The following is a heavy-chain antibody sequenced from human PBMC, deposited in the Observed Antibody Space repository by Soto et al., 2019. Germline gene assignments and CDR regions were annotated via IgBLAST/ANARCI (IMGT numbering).Heavy chain of an antibody. V-gene: IGHV3-7*01. Sequence: GGSLRLSCAASGFTFSSYWMSWVRQAPGKGLEWVANIKQDGSEKYYVDSVKGRFTISRDNAKNSLYLQMNSLRAEDTAVYYCARNYDSSDGPLGYWGQGTLVTVSS. J-gene: IGHJ4*02. CDR2: IKQDGSEK. CDR3: ARNYDSSDGPLGY. CDR1: GFTFSSYW. D-gene: IGHD3-22*01.